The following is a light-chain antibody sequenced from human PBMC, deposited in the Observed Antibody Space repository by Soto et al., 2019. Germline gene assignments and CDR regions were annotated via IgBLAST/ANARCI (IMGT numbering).Light chain of an antibody. CDR2: DAS. J-gene: IGKJ2*01. CDR3: QQYAISPYT. V-gene: IGKV3-20*01. Sequence: EIVLTQSPGTLSLSPGERATLSCRAVQSVSSSLAWYQQKLGQAPRLLIYDASGRATGIPDRFSGSGSGTDFTLTISRLEPEDFAVYYCQQYAISPYTFGQGTKLEIK. CDR1: QSVSSS.